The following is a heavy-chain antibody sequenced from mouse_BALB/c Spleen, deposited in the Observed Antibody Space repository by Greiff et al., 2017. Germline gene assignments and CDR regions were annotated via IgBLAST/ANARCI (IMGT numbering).Heavy chain of an antibody. CDR1: GFTFSSFG. J-gene: IGHJ2*01. CDR2: ISSGSSTI. CDR3: ARQDTTVVATDY. V-gene: IGHV5-17*02. Sequence: EVKLVESGGGLVQPGGSRKLSCAASGFTFSSFGMHWVRQAPEKGLEWVAYISSGSSTIYYADTVKGRFTISRDNPKNTLFLQMTSLRSEDTAMYYCARQDTTVVATDYWGQGTTLTVSS. D-gene: IGHD1-1*01.